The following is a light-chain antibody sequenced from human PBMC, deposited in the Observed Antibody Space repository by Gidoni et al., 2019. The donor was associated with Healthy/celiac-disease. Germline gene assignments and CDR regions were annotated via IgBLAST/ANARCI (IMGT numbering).Light chain of an antibody. CDR2: AAS. V-gene: IGKV1-27*01. J-gene: IGKJ4*01. CDR1: QGISNY. CDR3: QKYNSATRT. Sequence: DIQITQSPSSLSASVGDRVTITCRASQGISNYLAWYQQKPGKVPKLLIYAASTLQSGVPSRFSGSGSGTDFTLNIRRLQHEDVATYYCQKYNSATRTFGGGTKVEIK.